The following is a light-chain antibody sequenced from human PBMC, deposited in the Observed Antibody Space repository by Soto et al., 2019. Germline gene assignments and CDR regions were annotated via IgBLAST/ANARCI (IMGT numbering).Light chain of an antibody. CDR3: CSYAPSSTVV. CDR1: SSDVGTYNL. J-gene: IGLJ2*01. Sequence: QSVLTQPASVSGSPGQSITISCTGASSDVGTYNLVSWYQQYPGKAPKLIIYEGSKRPSGVSNRFSGSKSGNTASLTISGLQAEDEADYYCCSYAPSSTVVFDGGTKVTVL. V-gene: IGLV2-23*01. CDR2: EGS.